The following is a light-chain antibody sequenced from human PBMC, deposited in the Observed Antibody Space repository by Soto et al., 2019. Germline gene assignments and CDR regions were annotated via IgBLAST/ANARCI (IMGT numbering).Light chain of an antibody. CDR3: QQRSKWLYT. Sequence: EIVLTQSPATLSLSPGERATLSCRARQSVSSYLAWYQQKPGQAPRLLIYDASNRSTGIPAMFSGSGSGTDFTLTISRLEPEDFAVYYCQQRSKWLYTFGQGTKLEIK. CDR1: QSVSSY. CDR2: DAS. V-gene: IGKV3-11*01. J-gene: IGKJ2*01.